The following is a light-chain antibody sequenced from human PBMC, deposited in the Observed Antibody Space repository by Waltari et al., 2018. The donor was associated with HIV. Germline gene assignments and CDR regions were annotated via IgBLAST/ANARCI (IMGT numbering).Light chain of an antibody. CDR1: TSNIGAGYD. J-gene: IGLJ2*01. CDR3: QSYDSSLSGVI. Sequence: QSVLTQPPSVSGAPGQRVTISCTGNTSNIGAGYDVHWYQQLPGTAPKLLIYGNTNRPSGVPDRLSGSTSGTSASLAITGLQADDEADFYCQSYDSSLSGVIFGGGTKLTVL. V-gene: IGLV1-40*01. CDR2: GNT.